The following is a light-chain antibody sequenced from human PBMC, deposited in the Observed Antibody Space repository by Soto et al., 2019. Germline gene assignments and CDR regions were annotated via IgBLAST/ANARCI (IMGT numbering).Light chain of an antibody. V-gene: IGKV3-15*01. Sequence: EIVVTQSPATLSVSPGEIATLSCRASQSVGNNFAWYQQKPGQAPRLLIFATSTRATGVPARFSVSGSGTEFTLTISSLQSEDFAVYYCQQYGDWPLTFGGGAKVEIE. CDR3: QQYGDWPLT. CDR1: QSVGNN. J-gene: IGKJ4*01. CDR2: ATS.